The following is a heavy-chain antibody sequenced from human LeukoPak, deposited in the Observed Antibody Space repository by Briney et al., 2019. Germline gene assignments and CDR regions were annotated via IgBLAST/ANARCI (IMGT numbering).Heavy chain of an antibody. CDR1: GFTFSSYE. Sequence: SGGSLRLSCAASGFTFSSYEMNWVRQAPGKGLEWGSYISSSGSTIYYADSVKGRFTISRDNAKTSLYLQMNSLRAEDTAVYYCAELGITMIGGAWGKGTTVTISS. V-gene: IGHV3-48*03. CDR3: AELGITMIGGA. D-gene: IGHD3-10*02. J-gene: IGHJ6*04. CDR2: ISSSGSTI.